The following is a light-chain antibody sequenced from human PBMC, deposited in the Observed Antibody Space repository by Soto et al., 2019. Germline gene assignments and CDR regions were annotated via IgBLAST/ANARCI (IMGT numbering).Light chain of an antibody. Sequence: QLVLTQPPSASGTPGQRVTISCSGSSSNIESNYVYWYQQLPGTAPKLLIYRNNQRPSGVPDRFSGSKSGTSASLAISGLRSEDEADYYCAGWDDSLSGHVFGTGTKLTVL. CDR2: RNN. J-gene: IGLJ1*01. CDR3: AGWDDSLSGHV. V-gene: IGLV1-47*01. CDR1: SSNIESNY.